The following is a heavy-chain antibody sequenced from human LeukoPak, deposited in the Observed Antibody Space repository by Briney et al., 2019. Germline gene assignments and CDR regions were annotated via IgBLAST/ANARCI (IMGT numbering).Heavy chain of an antibody. V-gene: IGHV4-4*02. CDR2: IYHSGNT. Sequence: SEPLSLTCAVSGGSISSSNWWSWVRQPPGTGLEWIGEIYHSGNTNYNPSLKSRATISVDKSKNQFSLKLSSVTAADTAVYYCASLSGSYSFDYWGQGTLVTVSS. D-gene: IGHD1-26*01. CDR3: ASLSGSYSFDY. CDR1: GGSISSSNW. J-gene: IGHJ4*02.